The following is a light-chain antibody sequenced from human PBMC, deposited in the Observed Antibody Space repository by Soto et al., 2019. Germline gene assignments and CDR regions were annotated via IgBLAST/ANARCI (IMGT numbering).Light chain of an antibody. CDR2: VNSDGSH. CDR1: SGHSSYA. Sequence: LVLTQSPSASASLGASVKFTCTLSSGHSSYAIAWHQQQPEKGPRYLMKVNSDGSHSKGDGIPDRFSGSSSGAERYLTISSLQSEDEADYYCQTWGTGFHVVFGGGTKLTVL. J-gene: IGLJ2*01. V-gene: IGLV4-69*01. CDR3: QTWGTGFHVV.